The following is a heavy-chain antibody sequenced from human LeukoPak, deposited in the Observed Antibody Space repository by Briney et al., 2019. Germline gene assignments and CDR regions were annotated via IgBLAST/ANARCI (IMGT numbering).Heavy chain of an antibody. V-gene: IGHV1-8*01. CDR1: GYTFTSYD. Sequence: ASVKVSCKASGYTFTSYDINWVRQATGQGLEWMGWMNPNSGNTGYAQKVQGRVTMTRNTSISTAYMELSSLRSEGTAVYYCARGRSVGTSALPSYYMDVWGKGTTVTVSS. CDR2: MNPNSGNT. CDR3: ARGRSVGTSALPSYYMDV. D-gene: IGHD2-2*01. J-gene: IGHJ6*03.